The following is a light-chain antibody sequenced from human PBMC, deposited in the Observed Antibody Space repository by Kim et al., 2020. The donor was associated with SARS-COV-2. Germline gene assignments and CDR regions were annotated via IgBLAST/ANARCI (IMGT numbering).Light chain of an antibody. Sequence: ALGQTVRITCQGDSLRTYYASWYQQKPGQAPILVIYGKNSRPSGIPDLFSGSSSGNTASLTVTGAQAVDEADYYCNSRDNSGDRVVFGGGTQLTVL. CDR3: NSRDNSGDRVV. J-gene: IGLJ2*01. CDR1: SLRTYY. V-gene: IGLV3-19*01. CDR2: GKN.